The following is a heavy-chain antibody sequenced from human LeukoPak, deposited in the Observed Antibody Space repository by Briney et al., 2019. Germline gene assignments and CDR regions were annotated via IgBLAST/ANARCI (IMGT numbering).Heavy chain of an antibody. CDR1: GYSISSGYY. V-gene: IGHV4-38-2*02. D-gene: IGHD5-18*01. J-gene: IGHJ6*03. Sequence: SETLSLTCTVSGYSISSGYYWGWIRQPPGKGLEWIGSIYHSGSTYYNPSLKSRVTISVDTSKNQLSLKLRSVTAADTAVYYCARTTEGGYSYGYFYYYYMDVWGKGITVTISS. CDR3: ARTTEGGYSYGYFYYYYMDV. CDR2: IYHSGST.